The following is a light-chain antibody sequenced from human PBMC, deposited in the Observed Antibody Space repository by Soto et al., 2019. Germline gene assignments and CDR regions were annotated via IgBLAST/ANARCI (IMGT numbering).Light chain of an antibody. V-gene: IGKV3-15*01. CDR1: QSVDNN. CDR3: RQYNDRHPIT. CDR2: GSF. Sequence: EIVMTQSPVTLSASPGESATLSCRASQSVDNNVAWYQQKPGQATSLIIVGSFARATGIPARFSGSGSGSEFTLTIGGLQSEDFAFYDCRQYNDRHPITLGQGTRLEIK. J-gene: IGKJ5*01.